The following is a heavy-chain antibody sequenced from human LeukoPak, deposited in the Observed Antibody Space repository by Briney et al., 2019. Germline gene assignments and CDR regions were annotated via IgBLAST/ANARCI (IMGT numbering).Heavy chain of an antibody. CDR1: GGSISSYY. CDR3: ARGERGSDY. Sequence: SETLSLTCTVSGGSISSYYWSWSRQPAGKGLEWIGYIYYSGSTNYNPSLKSRVTISVDTSKNQFSLKLTSVTAADTAMYYCARGERGSDYWGQGTLITVSS. CDR2: IYYSGST. J-gene: IGHJ4*02. D-gene: IGHD5-24*01. V-gene: IGHV4-59*08.